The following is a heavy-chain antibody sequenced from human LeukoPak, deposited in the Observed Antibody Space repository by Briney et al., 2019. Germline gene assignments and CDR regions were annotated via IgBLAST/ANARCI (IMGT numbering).Heavy chain of an antibody. J-gene: IGHJ6*04. CDR1: GYSISSGYY. D-gene: IGHD3-10*01. CDR2: IYHSGST. Sequence: SETLSLTCAVSGYSISSGYYWGWIRQPPGRGLEWIGSIYHSGSTYYNPSLKSRVTISVDTSKNQFSLKLSSVTAADTAVYYCARDDPFGELSAYGMDVWGKGTTVTVSS. V-gene: IGHV4-38-2*02. CDR3: ARDDPFGELSAYGMDV.